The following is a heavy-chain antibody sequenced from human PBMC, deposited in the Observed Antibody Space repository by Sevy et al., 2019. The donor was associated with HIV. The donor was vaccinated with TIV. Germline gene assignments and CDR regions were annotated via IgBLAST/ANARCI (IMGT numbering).Heavy chain of an antibody. D-gene: IGHD3-22*01. CDR2: NSSSGTTI. V-gene: IGHV3-48*03. CDR1: GFTFSSYE. Sequence: GESLKISCEASGFTFSSYEMNWVRQAPGKGLEWVSYNSSSGTTIKYADSVKGRFTISRDNAKNSLYMQMNSLRAEDTAVYYCARVDANYDKGFDPWGQGTLVTVSS. J-gene: IGHJ5*02. CDR3: ARVDANYDKGFDP.